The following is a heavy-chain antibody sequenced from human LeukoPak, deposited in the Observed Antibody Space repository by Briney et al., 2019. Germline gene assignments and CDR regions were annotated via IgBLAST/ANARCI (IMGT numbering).Heavy chain of an antibody. CDR1: GYTFTGYY. CDR2: INPNSGGT. Sequence: ASVKVSCKASGYTFTGYYMHWVRQAPGQGLEWMGWINPNSGGTNYAQKSQGRVTMTRDTSISTAYMELSSLRSEDTAVYYCARGTNNWIFFDYWGQGTLVTDPS. CDR3: ARGTNNWIFFDY. V-gene: IGHV1-2*02. J-gene: IGHJ4*02. D-gene: IGHD1-20*01.